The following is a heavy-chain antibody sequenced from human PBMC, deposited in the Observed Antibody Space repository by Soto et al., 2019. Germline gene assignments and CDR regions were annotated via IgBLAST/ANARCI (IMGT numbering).Heavy chain of an antibody. CDR1: GGSISSGGDY. CDR3: ARAGYSSSWFGFDP. CDR2: IYYSGST. Sequence: SETLSLTCTVSGGSISSGGDYWSWIRQHPGKGLEWIGYIYYSGSTYYNPSLKSRVTISVDRSKNQFSLKLSSVTAADTAVYYCARAGYSSSWFGFDPWGQGTLVTVSS. J-gene: IGHJ5*02. D-gene: IGHD6-13*01. V-gene: IGHV4-31*03.